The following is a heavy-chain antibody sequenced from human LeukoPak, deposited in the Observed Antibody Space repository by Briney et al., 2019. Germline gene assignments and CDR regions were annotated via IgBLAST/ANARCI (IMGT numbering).Heavy chain of an antibody. CDR3: AKDGDYSGFPKPYYYFYMDV. J-gene: IGHJ6*03. V-gene: IGHV3-23*01. Sequence: GGSLRLSCAASGFTFSSYAMSWVRQAPGKGLEWVSAISGSGGSTYYADSVKGRFTISRDISKHTVYLQMNSLRTEDTAVYYCAKDGDYSGFPKPYYYFYMDVWGKGTTVTISS. D-gene: IGHD5-12*01. CDR1: GFTFSSYA. CDR2: ISGSGGST.